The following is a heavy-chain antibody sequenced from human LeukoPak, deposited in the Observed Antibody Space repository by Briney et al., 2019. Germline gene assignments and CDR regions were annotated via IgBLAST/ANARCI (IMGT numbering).Heavy chain of an antibody. Sequence: PGGSLRLSCAASGFTFSSYSMNWVRQAPGKGLEWVSAISGSGGSTYYADSVKGRFTISRDNSKNTLYLQMNSLRAEDTAVYYCAKDRDSCGYYSYWGQGTLVTVSS. CDR2: ISGSGGST. V-gene: IGHV3-23*01. CDR3: AKDRDSCGYYSY. D-gene: IGHD3-22*01. J-gene: IGHJ4*02. CDR1: GFTFSSYS.